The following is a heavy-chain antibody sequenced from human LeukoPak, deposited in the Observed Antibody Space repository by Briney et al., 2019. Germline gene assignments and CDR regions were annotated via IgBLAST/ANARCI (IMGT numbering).Heavy chain of an antibody. Sequence: PSETLSLTCTVSGGSLRDYYWSWIRQPAGKGLEWIGRIYHSGSTNYNPSLKSRVTMSVDTSKNQFSLKMTSVTAADTAVYYCARDSYCSTTSCYDALEIWGQGTMVTVSS. V-gene: IGHV4-4*07. CDR2: IYHSGST. D-gene: IGHD2-2*01. CDR1: GGSLRDYY. J-gene: IGHJ3*02. CDR3: ARDSYCSTTSCYDALEI.